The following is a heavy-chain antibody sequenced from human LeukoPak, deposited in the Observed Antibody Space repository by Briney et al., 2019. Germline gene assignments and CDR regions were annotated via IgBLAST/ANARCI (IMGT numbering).Heavy chain of an antibody. D-gene: IGHD6-13*01. V-gene: IGHV3-9*01. J-gene: IGHJ4*02. Sequence: SLRLSCAASGFTFDDYAMHWVRQAPGKGLEWVSGISWNSGSIGYADSVKGRFTISRDNAKNSLYLQMNSLRAEDTALYYCAKDPGIAASDYFDYWGQGTLVTVSS. CDR3: AKDPGIAASDYFDY. CDR1: GFTFDDYA. CDR2: ISWNSGSI.